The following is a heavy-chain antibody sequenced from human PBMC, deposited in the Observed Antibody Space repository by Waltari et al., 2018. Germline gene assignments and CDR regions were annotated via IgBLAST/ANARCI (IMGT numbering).Heavy chain of an antibody. CDR1: GFTFSSYW. V-gene: IGHV3-7*01. D-gene: IGHD6-19*01. J-gene: IGHJ4*02. CDR3: AREGIAVAGTVSGFDY. CDR2: IKQDGSEK. Sequence: EVRLVESGGGLVQPGGSLRLSCAASGFTFSSYWMSWVRQAPGKGLGWVANIKQDGSEKSYVDSVKGRFTISRDNAKNSLYLQMNSLRAEDTAVYYCAREGIAVAGTVSGFDYWGQGTLVTVSS.